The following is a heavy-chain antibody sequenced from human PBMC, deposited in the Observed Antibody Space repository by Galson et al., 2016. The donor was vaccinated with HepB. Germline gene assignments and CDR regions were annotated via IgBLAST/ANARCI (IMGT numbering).Heavy chain of an antibody. D-gene: IGHD1-26*01. CDR1: GYTFTNHG. V-gene: IGHV1-18*04. J-gene: IGHJ4*02. CDR3: ARVPWEKREVPWRAIDY. Sequence: SVKVSCKASGYTFTNHGISWVRQAPGQGLEWMGWISAYNGDTYYGQKLQDRVTMTTDTSKTTAHMELRSLRPDDTAVYYCARVPWEKREVPWRAIDYWGQGTLVTGSS. CDR2: ISAYNGDT.